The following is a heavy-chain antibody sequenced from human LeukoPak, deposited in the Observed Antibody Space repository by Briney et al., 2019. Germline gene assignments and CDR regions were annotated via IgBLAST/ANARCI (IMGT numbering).Heavy chain of an antibody. D-gene: IGHD3-22*01. V-gene: IGHV1-69*04. J-gene: IGHJ4*02. CDR3: ARSLPDYDSSGYLGYFDY. CDR2: IIPILGIA. CDR1: GGTFSGYA. Sequence: SVKVSRKASGGTFSGYAISWVRQAPGQGLEWMGRIIPILGIANYAQKFQGRVTITADKSTSTAYMGLSSLRSEDTAVYYCARSLPDYDSSGYLGYFDYWGQGTLVTVSS.